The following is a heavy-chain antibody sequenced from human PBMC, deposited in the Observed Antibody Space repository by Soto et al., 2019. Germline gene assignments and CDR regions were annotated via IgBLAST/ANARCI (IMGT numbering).Heavy chain of an antibody. D-gene: IGHD6-13*01. V-gene: IGHV3-23*01. CDR2: ISGSGGST. Sequence: GGSLRLSWAASGFTFSSYAMSWVRQAPGKGLEWVSAISGSGGSTYYADSVKGRFTISRDNSKNTLYLQMNSLRAEDTAVYYCAKGPYSSSSYGMDVWGQGTTVTVS. CDR3: AKGPYSSSSYGMDV. CDR1: GFTFSSYA. J-gene: IGHJ6*02.